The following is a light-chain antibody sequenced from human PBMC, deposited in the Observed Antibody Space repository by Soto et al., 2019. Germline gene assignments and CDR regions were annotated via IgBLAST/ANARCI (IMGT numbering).Light chain of an antibody. CDR1: QSVSSS. J-gene: IGKJ5*01. CDR3: QQRSNWPIT. Sequence: EIVMTQSPGTLSLSPGEIATLSCRASQSVSSSLPWYQQKPVQSPRLLIYDAANRATGIPARFSGSGSGTDFTLTISSLEPEDFAVYYCQQRSNWPITFGQGTRLEIK. CDR2: DAA. V-gene: IGKV3-11*01.